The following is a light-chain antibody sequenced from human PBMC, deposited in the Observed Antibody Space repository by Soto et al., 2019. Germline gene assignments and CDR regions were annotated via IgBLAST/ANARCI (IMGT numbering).Light chain of an antibody. CDR1: QDIRNY. CDR2: AAS. V-gene: IGKV1-9*01. Sequence: DIQLTQSPSFLSTSVGDRVTITCRASQDIRNYLAWYQQKPGKAPKVLIYAASTLLSGVPSRFSGSGSGTEFSLTISSLQPEDFAVYYCQQYGSSPHVTFGQGTKVEIK. J-gene: IGKJ1*01. CDR3: QQYGSSPHVT.